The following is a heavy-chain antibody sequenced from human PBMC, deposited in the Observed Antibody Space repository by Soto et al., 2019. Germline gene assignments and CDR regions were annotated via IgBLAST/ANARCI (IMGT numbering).Heavy chain of an antibody. V-gene: IGHV3-33*01. CDR3: ARIMCGGDCYDFDY. CDR1: GFTFSSYG. Sequence: QVQLVESGGGVVQPGRSLRLSCAASGFTFSSYGMHWVRQAPGKGLEWMAVIWYDGSNKYYADSVKGRFTISRDNSKNTLYLQMNSLRAEDTAVYYCARIMCGGDCYDFDYWGQGTLVTVSS. CDR2: IWYDGSNK. D-gene: IGHD2-21*02. J-gene: IGHJ4*02.